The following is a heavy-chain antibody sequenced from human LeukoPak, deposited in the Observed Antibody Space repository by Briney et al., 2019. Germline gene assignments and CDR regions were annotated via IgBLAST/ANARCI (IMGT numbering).Heavy chain of an antibody. CDR2: INHSGST. J-gene: IGHJ4*02. CDR3: ARQNFVVVTAIQIFDY. D-gene: IGHD2-21*02. Sequence: PSETLSLTCAVYGGSFSGYYWSWIRQPPGKGLEWIGEINHSGSTNYNPSLKSRVTISVDTSKNQFSLKLTSVTAADTAVYYCARQNFVVVTAIQIFDYWGQGTLVTVSS. CDR1: GGSFSGYY. V-gene: IGHV4-34*01.